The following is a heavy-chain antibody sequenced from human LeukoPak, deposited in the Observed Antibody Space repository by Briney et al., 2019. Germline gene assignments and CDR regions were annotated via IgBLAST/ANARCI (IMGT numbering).Heavy chain of an antibody. Sequence: SETLSLTCTVSGGSISDYYWSWIRQPPGKGLEWIGYIYYSGSTNYNPSLKSRVTISVDTSKNQFSLKLSSVTAADTAVYYCARGQYSFYYYYMDVWGKGTTVTVSS. CDR1: GGSISDYY. J-gene: IGHJ6*03. V-gene: IGHV4-59*01. CDR3: ARGQYSFYYYYMDV. CDR2: IYYSGST. D-gene: IGHD5-12*01.